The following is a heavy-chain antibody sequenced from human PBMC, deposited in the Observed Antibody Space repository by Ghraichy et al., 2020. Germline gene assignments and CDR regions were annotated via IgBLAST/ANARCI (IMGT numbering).Heavy chain of an antibody. V-gene: IGHV4-4*07. Sequence: SETLSLTCTVSGGSISSYYWSWIRQPAGKGLEWIGRIYTSGSTNYNPSLKSRVTMSVDTSKNQFSLKLSSVTAADTAVYYCARNQGEGIALADAFDIWGQGTMVTVSS. CDR1: GGSISSYY. CDR3: ARNQGEGIALADAFDI. CDR2: IYTSGST. J-gene: IGHJ3*02. D-gene: IGHD6-13*01.